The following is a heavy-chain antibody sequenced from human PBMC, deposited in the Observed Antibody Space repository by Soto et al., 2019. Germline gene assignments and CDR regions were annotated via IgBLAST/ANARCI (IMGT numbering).Heavy chain of an antibody. Sequence: SETLSLTCTVSGGSVSSYYWSWIRQPPGKGLEWIGYIYYSGSTNYNPSLKSRVTISVDTSKNQFSLKLSSVTAADTAVYYCARVNYDFWSGYYSAGRPYYYYYMDVWGKGTTVTVSS. V-gene: IGHV4-59*02. J-gene: IGHJ6*03. CDR3: ARVNYDFWSGYYSAGRPYYYYYMDV. CDR2: IYYSGST. CDR1: GGSVSSYY. D-gene: IGHD3-3*01.